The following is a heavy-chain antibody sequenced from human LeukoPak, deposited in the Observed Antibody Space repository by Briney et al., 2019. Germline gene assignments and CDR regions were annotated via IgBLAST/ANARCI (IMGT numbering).Heavy chain of an antibody. CDR2: INHSGST. CDR3: GLMVRGQWDYYFDY. D-gene: IGHD3-10*01. CDR1: GGSISSSSSY. Sequence: SETLSLTCTVSGGSISSSSSYWSWIRQPPGKGLEWIGEINHSGSTNYNPSLKSRVTISVDTSKNQFSLKLSSVTAADTAVYYCGLMVRGQWDYYFDYWGQGTLVTVSS. V-gene: IGHV4-39*07. J-gene: IGHJ4*02.